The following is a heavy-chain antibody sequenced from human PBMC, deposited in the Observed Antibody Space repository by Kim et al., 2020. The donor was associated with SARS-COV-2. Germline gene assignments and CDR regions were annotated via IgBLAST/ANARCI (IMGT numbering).Heavy chain of an antibody. D-gene: IGHD1-26*01. V-gene: IGHV4-34*01. J-gene: IGHJ4*01. Sequence: SETLSLTCAVYGGSFSGYYWSWIRQPPGKGLEWIGEINHSGSTNYNPSLKSRVTISVDTSKNQFSLKLSSVTAADTAVYYCARQQSLVEPGIPYYFDYWG. CDR3: ARQQSLVEPGIPYYFDY. CDR1: GGSFSGYY. CDR2: INHSGST.